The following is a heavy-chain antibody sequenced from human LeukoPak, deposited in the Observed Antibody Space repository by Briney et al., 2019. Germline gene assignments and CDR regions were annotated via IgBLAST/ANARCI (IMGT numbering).Heavy chain of an antibody. Sequence: PGGSLRLSCAASGFNFSDYAMHWVRQAPGKGLEWVAVISKDGSDKYYPGSVRGRFTISRDNSKNTIYLQMDSLRAEDTAIYYCARDYWWNYDYWGQGTLATVSS. V-gene: IGHV3-30-3*01. J-gene: IGHJ4*02. CDR3: ARDYWWNYDY. CDR2: ISKDGSDK. D-gene: IGHD1-7*01. CDR1: GFNFSDYA.